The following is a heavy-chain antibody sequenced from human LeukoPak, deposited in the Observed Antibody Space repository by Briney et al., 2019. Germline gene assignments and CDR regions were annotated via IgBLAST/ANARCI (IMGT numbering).Heavy chain of an antibody. CDR3: ARQKGYYGSGSSYFDY. CDR1: GFIFSDHY. CDR2: IYYSGST. V-gene: IGHV4-59*08. D-gene: IGHD3-10*01. J-gene: IGHJ4*02. Sequence: PGGSLRLSCAASGFIFSDHYMDWVRQAPGKGLEWVGYIYYSGSTNYNPSLRSRVTISVDTSKNQSSLKLSSVTAADTAVYYCARQKGYYGSGSSYFDYWGQGTLVTVSS.